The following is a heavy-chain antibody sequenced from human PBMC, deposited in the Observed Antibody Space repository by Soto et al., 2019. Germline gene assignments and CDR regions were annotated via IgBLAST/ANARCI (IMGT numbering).Heavy chain of an antibody. V-gene: IGHV4-59*01. D-gene: IGHD5-18*01. CDR3: ARGAADTAMVDS. Sequence: QVHLQESGPGLVKASETLSLTCTVSGGSIRSYYWTWIRQPPGKGLEWLGYIFYSGSTFYNPSLKSRVTISMHTSKSQFSLQLTSVTAADTAVYYCARGAADTAMVDSWGQGTLVTVS. CDR2: IFYSGST. CDR1: GGSIRSYY. J-gene: IGHJ4*02.